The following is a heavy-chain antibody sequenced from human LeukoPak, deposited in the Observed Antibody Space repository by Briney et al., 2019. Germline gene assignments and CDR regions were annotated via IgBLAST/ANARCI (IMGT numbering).Heavy chain of an antibody. J-gene: IGHJ2*01. Sequence: GGSLRLSCAASGFTFSTYSMNWVRQAPGKGLEWVSYISTSSGTIYYADSVKGRFTISRDNAKNSLCLQMNSLRDEDTAVYYWARDSPYWYFDLWGRGTLVTV. CDR2: ISTSSGTI. V-gene: IGHV3-48*02. CDR3: ARDSPYWYFDL. CDR1: GFTFSTYS.